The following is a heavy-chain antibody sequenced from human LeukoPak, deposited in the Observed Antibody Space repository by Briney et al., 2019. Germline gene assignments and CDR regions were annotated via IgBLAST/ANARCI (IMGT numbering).Heavy chain of an antibody. CDR1: GGSFSGYY. J-gene: IGHJ4*02. CDR3: ARVRRGYCSSTSCYGGYYFDY. Sequence: SETLSLTCAVYGGSFSGYYWSWIRQPPGKGLEWIGEINHSGSTNYNPSLKSRVTISVDTSKNQFSLKLSSVTAADTAVYYCARVRRGYCSSTSCYGGYYFDYWGQGTLVTVSS. CDR2: INHSGST. V-gene: IGHV4-34*01. D-gene: IGHD2-2*01.